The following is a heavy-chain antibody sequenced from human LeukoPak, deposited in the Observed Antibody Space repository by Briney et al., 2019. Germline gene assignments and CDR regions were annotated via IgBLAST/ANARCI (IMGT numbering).Heavy chain of an antibody. CDR1: GYTFTGYY. V-gene: IGHV1-2*06. CDR2: INPNSGGT. D-gene: IGHD3-22*01. Sequence: ASVKVSCKASGYTFTGYYMHWVRQAPGQGLEWMGRINPNSGGTNYAQKFQGRVTMTRDTSISTAYMELSRLRSDDTAVYYCARADQYYYDSSGYLIDYWGQGTLVTVSS. CDR3: ARADQYYYDSSGYLIDY. J-gene: IGHJ4*02.